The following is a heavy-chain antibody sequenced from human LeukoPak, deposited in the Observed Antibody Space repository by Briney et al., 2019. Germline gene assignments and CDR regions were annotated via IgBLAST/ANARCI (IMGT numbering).Heavy chain of an antibody. CDR2: ISGSGGST. V-gene: IGHV3-23*01. Sequence: PGGSLRLSCAASGFPFSSYAMSWVRQAPGKGLEWVSAISGSGGSTYYADSVKGRFTISRDNSKNTLYLQMNSLRAEDTAVYYCAKDETTYYDFWSGHDAFDIWGQGTMVTVSS. CDR1: GFPFSSYA. D-gene: IGHD3-3*01. J-gene: IGHJ3*02. CDR3: AKDETTYYDFWSGHDAFDI.